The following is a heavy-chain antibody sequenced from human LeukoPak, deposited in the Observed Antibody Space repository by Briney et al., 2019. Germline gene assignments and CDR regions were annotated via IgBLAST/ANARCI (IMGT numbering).Heavy chain of an antibody. CDR2: IYYFGST. CDR3: AKLGSPRAY. CDR1: GGSIDTYY. Sequence: PSETLSLTCTVSGGSIDTYYWSWIRQPPGKGLEWIGYIYYFGSTDYDPSLKSRVTISVDTSKNQFSLSLRSVTAADTAVYYRAKLGSPRAYWGQGILVRVSS. D-gene: IGHD7-27*01. V-gene: IGHV4-59*01. J-gene: IGHJ4*02.